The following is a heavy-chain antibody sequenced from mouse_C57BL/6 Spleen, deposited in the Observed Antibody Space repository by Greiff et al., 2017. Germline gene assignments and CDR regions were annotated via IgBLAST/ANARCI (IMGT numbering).Heavy chain of an antibody. CDR1: GYTFTSYT. D-gene: IGHD3-3*01. Sequence: QVQLQQSGAELARPGASVKMSCKASGYTFTSYTMHWVKQRPGQGLEWIGYINPSSGYTKYNQKFKDKATLTADKSSSTAYMQLSSLTTEDSAVYYCARSRDLGYFDVWGTGTTVTVSS. CDR3: ARSRDLGYFDV. CDR2: INPSSGYT. J-gene: IGHJ1*03. V-gene: IGHV1-4*01.